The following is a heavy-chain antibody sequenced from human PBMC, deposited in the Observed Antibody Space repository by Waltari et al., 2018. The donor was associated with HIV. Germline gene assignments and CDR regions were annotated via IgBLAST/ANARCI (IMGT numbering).Heavy chain of an antibody. CDR3: AREITMIVVVKSLMRVFDP. V-gene: IGHV4-39*01. CDR2: IYYSGST. CDR1: GGSISSSSYY. J-gene: IGHJ5*02. D-gene: IGHD3-22*01. Sequence: QLQLQESGPGLVTPSETLSLTCTVSGGSISSSSYYWGWIRQPPGHGLEWIGSIYYSGSTYYNPSLKSRVTISVDTSKNQFSLKLSSVTAADTAVYYCAREITMIVVVKSLMRVFDPWGQGTLVTVSS.